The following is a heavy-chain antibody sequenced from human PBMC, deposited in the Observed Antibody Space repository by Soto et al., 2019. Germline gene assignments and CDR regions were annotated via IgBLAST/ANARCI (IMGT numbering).Heavy chain of an antibody. Sequence: SVKVSCKASGDTFSSHTISWVRQAPGQGLEWMGRIIPILGIANYPQKFQGRVTITADRSTSTAYMELSSLRSEDTAVYYCARAQMYCPKKQQAHNWFDPWGQGTLVNVSS. CDR3: ARAQMYCPKKQQAHNWFDP. CDR1: GDTFSSHT. CDR2: IIPILGIA. D-gene: IGHD6-13*01. V-gene: IGHV1-69*02. J-gene: IGHJ5*02.